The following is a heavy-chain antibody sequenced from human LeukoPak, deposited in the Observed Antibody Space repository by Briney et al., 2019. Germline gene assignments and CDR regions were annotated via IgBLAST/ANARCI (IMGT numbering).Heavy chain of an antibody. CDR3: ARAAESYYYYGMDV. V-gene: IGHV4-38-2*02. J-gene: IGHJ6*02. CDR1: GYSIGSGYY. Sequence: SETLSLTCTVSGYSIGSGYYWGWIRQPPGKGLEWIGSIYHSGSTYYNPSLKSRVTISVDRSKNQFSLKLSSVTAADTAVYYCARAAESYYYYGMDVWGQGTTVTVSS. CDR2: IYHSGST. D-gene: IGHD1-14*01.